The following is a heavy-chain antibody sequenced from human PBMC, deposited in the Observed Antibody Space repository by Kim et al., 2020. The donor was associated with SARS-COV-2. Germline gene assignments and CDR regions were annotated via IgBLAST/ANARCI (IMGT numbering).Heavy chain of an antibody. J-gene: IGHJ4*02. V-gene: IGHV3-74*03. D-gene: IGHD2-2*01. CDR2: TISDGSDT. CDR1: GFTFSNYY. Sequence: GGSLRLSCAASGFTFSNYYMHWVRQAPGKGLAWVSRTISDGSDTKYADSVKGRFTISRDNARNTLFLQMNELRAEDTAVYFCAKGGCAATSCVDDWGQGILVTVSS. CDR3: AKGGCAATSCVDD.